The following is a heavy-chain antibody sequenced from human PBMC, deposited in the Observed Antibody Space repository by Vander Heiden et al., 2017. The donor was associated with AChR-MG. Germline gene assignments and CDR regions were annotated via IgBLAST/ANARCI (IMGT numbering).Heavy chain of an antibody. J-gene: IGHJ6*03. CDR2: IYSGGST. CDR1: GFTVSSNY. CDR3: ARDRLIPRYYYYYMDV. V-gene: IGHV3-53*01. Sequence: EVQLVESGGGLIQPGGSLRLSCAASGFTVSSNYMSWVRQAPGKGLEWVSVIYSGGSTYYADSVKGRFTISRDNSKNTLYLQMNSLRAEDTAVYYCARDRLIPRYYYYYMDVWGKGTTVTVSS. D-gene: IGHD2-21*01.